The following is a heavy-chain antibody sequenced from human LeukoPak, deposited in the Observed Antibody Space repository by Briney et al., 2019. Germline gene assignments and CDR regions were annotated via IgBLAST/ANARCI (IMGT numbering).Heavy chain of an antibody. J-gene: IGHJ4*02. CDR2: ISGSGGST. V-gene: IGHV3-23*01. Sequence: HPGGSLRLSCAASGFTFSSYAMSWVRQAPGKGLEWVSAISGSGGSTYYADSVKGRFTISRDNSKNTLYLQMNSLRAEDTAVYYCAKDLGFWSGYYPHWGQGTLVTVSS. D-gene: IGHD3-3*01. CDR1: GFTFSSYA. CDR3: AKDLGFWSGYYPH.